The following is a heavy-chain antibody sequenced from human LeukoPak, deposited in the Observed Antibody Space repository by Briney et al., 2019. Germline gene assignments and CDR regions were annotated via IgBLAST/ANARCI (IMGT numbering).Heavy chain of an antibody. CDR3: AKGRYYGSGSNPLFDY. CDR1: GFTFDDYA. V-gene: IGHV3-9*01. CDR2: ISWNSGSI. D-gene: IGHD3-10*01. Sequence: GGSLRLSCAASGFTFDDYAMHWVRQAPGKVLEWVSGISWNSGSIGYADSVKGRFTISRDNAKNSLYLQMNSLRAEDTALYYCAKGRYYGSGSNPLFDYWGQGTLVTVSS. J-gene: IGHJ4*02.